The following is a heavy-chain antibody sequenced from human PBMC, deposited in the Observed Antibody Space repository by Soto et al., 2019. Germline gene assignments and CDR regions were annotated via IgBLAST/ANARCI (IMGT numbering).Heavy chain of an antibody. CDR2: IYYSGST. CDR3: ASLDYYGSGSSLDY. CDR1: GGSISSYY. Sequence: PSETLSLTCTVSGGSISSYYWSWIRQPPGKGLEWIGYIYYSGSTNYNPSLKSRVTISVDTSKNQFSLRLSSVTAADTAVYYCASLDYYGSGSSLDYWGQGTLVTVSS. V-gene: IGHV4-59*01. D-gene: IGHD3-10*01. J-gene: IGHJ4*02.